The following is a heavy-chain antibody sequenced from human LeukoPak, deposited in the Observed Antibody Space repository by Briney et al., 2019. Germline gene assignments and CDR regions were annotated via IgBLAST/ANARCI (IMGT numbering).Heavy chain of an antibody. V-gene: IGHV3-48*03. CDR3: ARGGPWDILTGYYGWFDY. J-gene: IGHJ4*01. Sequence: GGSLRLSCAASGFTFSSYEMNWVRQAPGKGLEWVSYISSSGSTIYYADSVKGRFTISRDNAKNSLYLQMNSLRAEDTAVYYCARGGPWDILTGYYGWFDYWGRNPGHRLL. CDR2: ISSSGSTI. D-gene: IGHD3-9*01. CDR1: GFTFSSYE.